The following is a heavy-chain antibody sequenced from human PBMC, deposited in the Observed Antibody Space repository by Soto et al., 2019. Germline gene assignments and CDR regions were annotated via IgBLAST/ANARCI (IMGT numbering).Heavy chain of an antibody. J-gene: IGHJ5*02. CDR1: GFIFSSYA. CDR2: ISYDGSSK. Sequence: QVQLVESGGGVVQPGRSLRLSCAASGFIFSSYAMHWVRQAPGKGLEWVAVISYDGSSKYYADSVKGRFTISRDNYKNTLYLQMNSLSVEDTAVYYCTRADPTVTLSVFDPWGQGTLVTVSS. D-gene: IGHD4-17*01. V-gene: IGHV3-30-3*01. CDR3: TRADPTVTLSVFDP.